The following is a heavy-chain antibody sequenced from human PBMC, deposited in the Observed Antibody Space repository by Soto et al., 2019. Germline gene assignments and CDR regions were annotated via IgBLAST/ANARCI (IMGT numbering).Heavy chain of an antibody. V-gene: IGHV1-69*13. CDR2: IIPIFGTA. CDR3: ARASRVATANFDY. CDR1: GGTFSSYA. Sequence: GASVKVSCKASGGTFSSYAISWARQAPGQGLEWMGGIIPIFGTANYAQKFQGRVTITADESTSTAYMELSSLRSEDTAVYYCARASRVATANFDYWGQGTLVTAPQ. J-gene: IGHJ4*02. D-gene: IGHD5-18*01.